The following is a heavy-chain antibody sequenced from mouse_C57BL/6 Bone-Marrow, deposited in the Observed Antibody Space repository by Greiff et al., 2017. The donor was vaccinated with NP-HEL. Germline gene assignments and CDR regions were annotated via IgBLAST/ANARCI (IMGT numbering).Heavy chain of an antibody. V-gene: IGHV1-69*01. J-gene: IGHJ3*01. Sequence: VQLQQPGAELVMPGASVKLSCKASGYTFTSYWMHWVKQRPGQGLEWIGEIDPSDSDTNYNQKFKGKSTLTVDKSSSTAYMQLSSLTSEDSAVYYGAAYYSLSWFAYWGQGTLVTVSA. D-gene: IGHD2-12*01. CDR1: GYTFTSYW. CDR2: IDPSDSDT. CDR3: AAYYSLSWFAY.